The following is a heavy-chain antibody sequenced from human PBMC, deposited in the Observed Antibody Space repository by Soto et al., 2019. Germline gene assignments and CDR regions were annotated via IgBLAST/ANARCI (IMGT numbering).Heavy chain of an antibody. CDR2: IYWDDGK. CDR3: AHRGYYYDSSGYYSSAEYFKH. J-gene: IGHJ1*01. D-gene: IGHD3-22*01. V-gene: IGHV2-5*02. CDR1: GFSLSTSGVG. Sequence: GSGPTLVNPTQTLTLTCTFSGFSLSTSGVGVGWIRQPPGKALEWLALIYWDDGKRYSPSLKSRLTITKDTSKNQEVLTMTNMDPVDTATYYCAHRGYYYDSSGYYSSAEYFKHWGQGTLVTVSS.